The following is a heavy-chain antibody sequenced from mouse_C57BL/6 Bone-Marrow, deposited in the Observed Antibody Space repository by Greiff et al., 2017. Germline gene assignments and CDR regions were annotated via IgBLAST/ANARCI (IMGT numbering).Heavy chain of an antibody. CDR1: GYAFSSYW. CDR2: IYPGDGDT. V-gene: IGHV1-80*01. J-gene: IGHJ2*01. D-gene: IGHD3-2*02. Sequence: VQLQQSGAELVKPGASVKISCKASGYAFSSYWMNWVKPRPGKGLEWIGQIYPGDGDTNYNGKFKGKATLTADKSSSTAYMQLRSLNSEDSAVYCCARSNSGSRYFDYWGQGTTLTVSS. CDR3: ARSNSGSRYFDY.